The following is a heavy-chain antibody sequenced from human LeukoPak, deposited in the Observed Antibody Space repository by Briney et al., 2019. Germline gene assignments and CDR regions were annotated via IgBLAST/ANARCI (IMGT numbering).Heavy chain of an antibody. D-gene: IGHD2-15*01. CDR1: GGSISSYF. V-gene: IGHV4-59*01. CDR3: ARGPSGYCSGGSCYRWVLKVFDY. CDR2: IYYSGST. Sequence: SETLSLTCTVSGGSISSYFWSWIRQPPGKGLEWIGYIYYSGSTNYNPSLKSRVTISVDTSKNQFSLKLSSVTAADTAVYYCARGPSGYCSGGSCYRWVLKVFDYWGQGTLVTVSS. J-gene: IGHJ4*02.